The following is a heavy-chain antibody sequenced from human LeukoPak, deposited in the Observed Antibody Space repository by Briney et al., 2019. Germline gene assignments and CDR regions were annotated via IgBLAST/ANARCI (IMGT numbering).Heavy chain of an antibody. CDR1: GFTFSDYS. J-gene: IGHJ4*02. CDR2: VGIDSGNT. CDR3: ARDHNYAFDN. Sequence: TGGSLRLSCAASGFTFSDYSMNWVRQAPGKGLEWISWVGIDSGNTKYADSVKGRFTISGEKAKNSLYLQMSSRRVEDTAVYYCARDHNYAFDNWGQGTLVTVSS. V-gene: IGHV3-48*01. D-gene: IGHD1-1*01.